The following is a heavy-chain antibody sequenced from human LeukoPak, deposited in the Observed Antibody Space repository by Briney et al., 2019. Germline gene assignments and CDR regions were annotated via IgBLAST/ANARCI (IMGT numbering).Heavy chain of an antibody. CDR3: AKDGGLAVAGTGPPIDY. D-gene: IGHD6-19*01. CDR2: IAGNGGAT. V-gene: IGHV3-23*01. J-gene: IGHJ4*02. CDR1: GFTFSSYA. Sequence: PGGSLRLSCAASGFTFSSYAMNWVRQAPGKGLEWFSGIAGNGGATYYAESVRGRFTISRDNSRNTLYLQMNSLRAEDTALYYCAKDGGLAVAGTGPPIDYWGQGTLVTVSS.